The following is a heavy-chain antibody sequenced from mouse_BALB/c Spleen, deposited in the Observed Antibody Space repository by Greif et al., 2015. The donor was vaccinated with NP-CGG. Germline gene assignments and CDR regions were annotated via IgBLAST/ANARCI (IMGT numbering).Heavy chain of an antibody. D-gene: IGHD1-2*01. CDR3: ARNYYGPYYYAMDY. Sequence: EVQRVESGGGLVQPGGSRKLSCAASGFTFSSFGMHWVRQAPEKGLEWVAYISSGSSTIYYADTVKGRFTISRDNPKNTLFLQMTSLRSEDTAMYYCARNYYGPYYYAMDYWGQGTSVTVSS. V-gene: IGHV5-17*02. J-gene: IGHJ4*01. CDR2: ISSGSSTI. CDR1: GFTFSSFG.